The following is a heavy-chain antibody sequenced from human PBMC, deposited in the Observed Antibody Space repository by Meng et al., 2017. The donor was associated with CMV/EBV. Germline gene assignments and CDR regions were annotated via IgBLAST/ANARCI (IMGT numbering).Heavy chain of an antibody. CDR3: ASRNTLGYCTNGVCGEVDY. Sequence: FTGYYMHWVRQAPGQGLEWMGWINPNSGGTNYAQKFQGRVTITTDESTSTAYMELSSLRSEDTAVYYCASRNTLGYCTNGVCGEVDYWGQGTLVTVSS. CDR2: INPNSGGT. D-gene: IGHD2-8*01. V-gene: IGHV1-2*02. J-gene: IGHJ4*02. CDR1: FTGYY.